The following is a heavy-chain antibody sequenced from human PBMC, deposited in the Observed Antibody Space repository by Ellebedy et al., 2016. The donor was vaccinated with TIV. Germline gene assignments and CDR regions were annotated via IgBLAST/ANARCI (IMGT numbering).Heavy chain of an antibody. CDR1: GFTFSDYY. V-gene: IGHV3-11*06. J-gene: IGHJ4*02. Sequence: PGGSLRLSCAASGFTFSDYYMGWVRQAPGKGLEWVSYISPDSINTNYGDSVKGRFTISRDNAKTSLYLHMDRLRAEDTAVYYCARACFGGACYFEHWGQGTQVTVSS. D-gene: IGHD3-3*01. CDR2: ISPDSINT. CDR3: ARACFGGACYFEH.